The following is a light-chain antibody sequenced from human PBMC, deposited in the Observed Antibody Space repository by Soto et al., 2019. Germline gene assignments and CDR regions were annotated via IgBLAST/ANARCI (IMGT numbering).Light chain of an antibody. Sequence: EIVMTQSPETLSASPGERVTLSCRASQYIVRTMAWYQQQPGQAPRLLFFSASTRATGLPDRFSAGGSGADFTLTISSLQAEDSGLYYCQQYKKWPYTFGQGTKVDIK. CDR1: QYIVRT. J-gene: IGKJ2*01. CDR3: QQYKKWPYT. V-gene: IGKV3-15*01. CDR2: SAS.